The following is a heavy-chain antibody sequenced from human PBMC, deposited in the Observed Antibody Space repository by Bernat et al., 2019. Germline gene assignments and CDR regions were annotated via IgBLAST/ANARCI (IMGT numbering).Heavy chain of an antibody. D-gene: IGHD3-22*01. CDR2: ISYDGSNK. CDR1: GFTFSSYG. CDR3: AKEQDYYDSSGYYIYYYYGMDV. Sequence: QVQLVESGGGVVQPGRSLRLSCAASGFTFSSYGMHWVRQAPGKGLEWVAVISYDGSNKYYADSVKGRFTISRDNSKTTLYLQMNSLRAEDTAVYYCAKEQDYYDSSGYYIYYYYGMDVWGQGTTVTVSS. J-gene: IGHJ6*02. V-gene: IGHV3-30*18.